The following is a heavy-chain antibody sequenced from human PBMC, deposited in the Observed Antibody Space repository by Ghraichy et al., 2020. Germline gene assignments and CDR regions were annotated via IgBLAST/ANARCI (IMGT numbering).Heavy chain of an antibody. V-gene: IGHV3-7*03. CDR3: ARDVKGWEDIVATIWASTGPSWFDP. CDR1: GFTFSSYW. CDR2: IKQDGSEK. J-gene: IGHJ5*02. D-gene: IGHD5-12*01. Sequence: GGSLRLSCAASGFTFSSYWMSWVRQAPGKGLEWVANIKQDGSEKYYVDSVKGRFTISRDNAKNSLYLQMNSLRAEDTAVYYCARDVKGWEDIVATIWASTGPSWFDPWGQGTLVTVSS.